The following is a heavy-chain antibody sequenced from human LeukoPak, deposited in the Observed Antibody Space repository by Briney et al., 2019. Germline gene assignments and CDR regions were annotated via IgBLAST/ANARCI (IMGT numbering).Heavy chain of an antibody. CDR3: AKDGGSYNLYAFNI. D-gene: IGHD1-26*01. V-gene: IGHV3-9*01. CDR2: ISWNSGSI. CDR1: GFTLDYYA. Sequence: GGALRLSLAAPGFTLDYYAMHWVREAPGEGLGWGSGISWNSGSIGYADSVKGRFTISRDNAKNSLYLQMNSLRAEDTALYYCAKDGGSYNLYAFNIWGQGTMVTVSS. J-gene: IGHJ3*02.